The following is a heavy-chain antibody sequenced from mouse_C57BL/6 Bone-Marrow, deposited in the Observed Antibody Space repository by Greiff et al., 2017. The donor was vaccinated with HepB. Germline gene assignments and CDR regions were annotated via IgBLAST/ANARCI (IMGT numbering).Heavy chain of an antibody. Sequence: VHLVESGPELVKPGASVKISCKASGYAFSSSWMNWVKQRPGKGLEWIGRIYPGDGDTNYNGKFKGKATLTADKSSSTAYMQLSSLTSEDSAVYFCARGLYYYASRGFAYWGQGTLVTVSA. CDR3: ARGLYYYASRGFAY. J-gene: IGHJ3*01. CDR1: GYAFSSSW. D-gene: IGHD1-1*01. CDR2: IYPGDGDT. V-gene: IGHV1-82*01.